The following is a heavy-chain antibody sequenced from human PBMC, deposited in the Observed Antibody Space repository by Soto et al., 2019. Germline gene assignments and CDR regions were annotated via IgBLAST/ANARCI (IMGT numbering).Heavy chain of an antibody. D-gene: IGHD1-7*01. CDR3: AKDHLVTGTNYYYYGKDV. V-gene: IGHV3-23*01. CDR2: ITGSGGNT. J-gene: IGHJ6*02. Sequence: PGGSLRLSCAASGFTFSSYAMSWVRQAPGKGLEWVSSITGSGGNTHYADSVKGRFTISRDNSKNTMYLQMNSLRAEDTAVYYCAKDHLVTGTNYYYYGKDVWGQGTTVTVSS. CDR1: GFTFSSYA.